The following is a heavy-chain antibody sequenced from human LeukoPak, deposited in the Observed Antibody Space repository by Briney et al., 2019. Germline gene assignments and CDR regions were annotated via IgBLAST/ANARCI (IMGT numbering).Heavy chain of an antibody. CDR1: GYTFTSYA. V-gene: IGHV1-3*01. Sequence: GASVKVSCKASGYTFTSYAMHWVRQAPGQRLEWMGWINAGNGNTKYSQKFQGRVTITRDTSASTAYMELSSLRSEDTAVYYCARDGGAMIVVVMFDYWGQGTLVTVSS. D-gene: IGHD3-22*01. J-gene: IGHJ4*02. CDR2: INAGNGNT. CDR3: ARDGGAMIVVVMFDY.